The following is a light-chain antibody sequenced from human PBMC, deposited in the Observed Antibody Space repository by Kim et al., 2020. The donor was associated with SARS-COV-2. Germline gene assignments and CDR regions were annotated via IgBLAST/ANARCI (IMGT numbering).Light chain of an antibody. CDR2: DAS. CDR1: QSVGTF. Sequence: LDPGERATLTCRASQSVGTFLGWYQQKPGQAPRLLIYDASNRATGIPARFSGSGSGTDFTLTIASLEPEDFAVYYCHQRSLRPRTFGQGTKVDIK. CDR3: HQRSLRPRT. J-gene: IGKJ1*01. V-gene: IGKV3-11*01.